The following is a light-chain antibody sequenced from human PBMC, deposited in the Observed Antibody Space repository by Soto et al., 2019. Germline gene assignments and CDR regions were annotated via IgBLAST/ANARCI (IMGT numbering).Light chain of an antibody. Sequence: DIQMTQSPSTLSASVGDRVTITCRASQTISFWLAWYQQKPGEAPSLLIYDASSLEGGVPSRFSGSGFGTEFTLTITNLQPADFATYYCQQYSDFLISFGPGTTVDFK. CDR1: QTISFW. CDR3: QQYSDFLIS. J-gene: IGKJ3*01. V-gene: IGKV1-5*01. CDR2: DAS.